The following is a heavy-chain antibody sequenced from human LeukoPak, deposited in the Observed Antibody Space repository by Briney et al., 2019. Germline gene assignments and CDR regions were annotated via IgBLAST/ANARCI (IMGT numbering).Heavy chain of an antibody. CDR1: GGSFSGYY. Sequence: PSETLSLTCAVYGGSFSGYYWSWIGQPPGKGLEWIGEINHSGSTNYNPSLKSRVTISVDTSKNQFSLKLSSVTAADTAVYYCARGNDAFDIWGQGTMVTVSS. CDR2: INHSGST. J-gene: IGHJ3*02. CDR3: ARGNDAFDI. V-gene: IGHV4-34*01.